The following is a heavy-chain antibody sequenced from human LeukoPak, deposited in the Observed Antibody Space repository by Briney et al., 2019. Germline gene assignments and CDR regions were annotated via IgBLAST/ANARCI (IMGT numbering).Heavy chain of an antibody. CDR3: ARVSRSGSLSNFDY. V-gene: IGHV4-59*01. CDR1: GDSISSYY. CDR2: IYYSGST. J-gene: IGHJ4*02. Sequence: PSETLSLTCTVSGDSISSYYWNWIRQPRGKGLEWIGYIYYSGSTNYNPSLKSRVTISVDTSKNQFSLKLSSVTAADTAVYYCARVSRSGSLSNFDYWGQGTLVTVSS. D-gene: IGHD1-26*01.